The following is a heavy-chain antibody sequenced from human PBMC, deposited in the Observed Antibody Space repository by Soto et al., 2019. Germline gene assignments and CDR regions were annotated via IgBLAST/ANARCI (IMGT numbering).Heavy chain of an antibody. CDR3: AREAGGSGWYLKTHTNYFDY. CDR1: GYTFTSYY. J-gene: IGHJ4*02. D-gene: IGHD6-19*01. V-gene: IGHV1-46*03. CDR2: INPSGGST. Sequence: GASVKVSCKASGYTFTSYYMHWVRQAPGQGLEWMGIINPSGGSTSYAQKFQGRVTMTRDTSTSTVYMELSSLRSEDTAVYYCAREAGGSGWYLKTHTNYFDYWGQGTLVTVSS.